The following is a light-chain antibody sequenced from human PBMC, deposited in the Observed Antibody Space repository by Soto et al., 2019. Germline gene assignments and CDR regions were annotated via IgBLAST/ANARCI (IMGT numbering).Light chain of an antibody. CDR1: QSVSSN. CDR2: GAS. V-gene: IGKV3-15*01. CDR3: QQYNNWQYT. J-gene: IGKJ2*01. Sequence: EIVMTQSPATLSVSPGERATLSCRASQSVSSNLAWYQQKPGQAPRLLIYGASTRATGIPARFSGSGSGTEFTLTISSLQYEDFAVYYCQQYNNWQYTFGQGTKVDIK.